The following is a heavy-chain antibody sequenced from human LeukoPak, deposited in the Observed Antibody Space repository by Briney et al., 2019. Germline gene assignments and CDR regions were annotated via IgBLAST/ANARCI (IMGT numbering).Heavy chain of an antibody. CDR3: VKAPDRSGHEYFQH. V-gene: IGHV3-64D*06. CDR1: GFTFSSYA. CDR2: ISSNGGST. J-gene: IGHJ1*01. Sequence: GGSLRLSCTASGFTFSSYAMHWVRQAPGQGLEYVSAISSNGGSTYYADSVKGRFTISRDNSKNTLYLQMSSLRAEDTAVYYCVKAPDRSGHEYFQHWGQGTLVTVSS. D-gene: IGHD3-3*01.